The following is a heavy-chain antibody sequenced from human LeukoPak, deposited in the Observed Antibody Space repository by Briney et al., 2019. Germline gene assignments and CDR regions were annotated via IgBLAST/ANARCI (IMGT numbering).Heavy chain of an antibody. CDR1: GFTFSSYA. CDR2: ISGSGGST. Sequence: GGSLRLSCAASGFTFSSYAMSWVRQAPGKGLEWVSAISGSGGSTYYADSVKGRFTISRDNSKNTLYLQMNSLRAEDTAIYYCAKDQGYSNYVLSDNWFDPWGQGTLVTVSS. J-gene: IGHJ5*02. CDR3: AKDQGYSNYVLSDNWFDP. V-gene: IGHV3-23*01. D-gene: IGHD4-4*01.